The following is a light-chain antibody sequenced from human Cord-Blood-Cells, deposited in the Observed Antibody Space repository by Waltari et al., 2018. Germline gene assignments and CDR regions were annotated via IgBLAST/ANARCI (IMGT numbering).Light chain of an antibody. CDR3: QQYYSTPLT. Sequence: DIVMTQSPDSLAVSLGERATINCKSSQSVLYSSNNKNYLAWYQQKPGQPPKLLIYWASTRESVVPDRGSGSGSGTDFTLTISSLQAEDVAVYYCQQYYSTPLTFGQGTKVEIK. CDR2: WAS. CDR1: QSVLYSSNNKNY. J-gene: IGKJ1*01. V-gene: IGKV4-1*01.